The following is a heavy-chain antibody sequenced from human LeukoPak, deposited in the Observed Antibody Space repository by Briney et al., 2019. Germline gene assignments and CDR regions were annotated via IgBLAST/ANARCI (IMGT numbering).Heavy chain of an antibody. J-gene: IGHJ2*01. Sequence: LPGGSLRLSCAASGFTFSSYSMNWVRQAPGKGLEWVSYISSSSSTIYYADSVKGRFTVSRDNSKNTLYLQMNSLRAEDSAVYYCAKDLGSRPRYWYFDLWGRGTLVTVSS. D-gene: IGHD3-10*01. CDR2: ISSSSSTI. CDR1: GFTFSSYS. V-gene: IGHV3-48*01. CDR3: AKDLGSRPRYWYFDL.